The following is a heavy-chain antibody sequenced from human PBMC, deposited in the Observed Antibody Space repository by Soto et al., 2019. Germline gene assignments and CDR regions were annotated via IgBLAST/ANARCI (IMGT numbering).Heavy chain of an antibody. V-gene: IGHV6-1*01. CDR3: ARLIGNSWFPG. Sequence: QVQLQQSGPGLVKPSQTLSLTCAISGDSVSSNSVTWDWIRQSPSRGLEWLGRTYYRSKWYNDYAVSVRSRITINPDTSKNPFSLQLNTVTPDDTAVYYCARLIGNSWFPGWGQGTLVIVSS. CDR2: TYYRSKWYN. D-gene: IGHD6-13*01. CDR1: GDSVSSNSVT. J-gene: IGHJ4*02.